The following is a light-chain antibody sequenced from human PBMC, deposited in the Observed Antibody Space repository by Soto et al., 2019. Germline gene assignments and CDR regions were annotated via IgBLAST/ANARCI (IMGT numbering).Light chain of an antibody. Sequence: QSALTQPPSASGSPGQSVTISCTGTSSDVGTNTYVSWYQKHPGKAPKLIIYEVAKRPSGVPDRLSGSKSGNTASLTVSGLQAADEAEYYCSSYAPTTILFGGWTQLTVL. CDR2: EVA. J-gene: IGLJ2*01. CDR1: SSDVGTNTY. CDR3: SSYAPTTIL. V-gene: IGLV2-8*01.